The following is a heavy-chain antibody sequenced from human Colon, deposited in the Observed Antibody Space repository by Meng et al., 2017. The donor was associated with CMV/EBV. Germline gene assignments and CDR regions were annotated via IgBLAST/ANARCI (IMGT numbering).Heavy chain of an antibody. Sequence: FTFGNFWMHWARRAPGKGLAWVSRINSDETKKDYADSVKGRFTISRDTANNRLYLEMNSLRAEDTAMYYCARGGPYDSSGYYSPYFDKWGQGALVTVSS. CDR1: FTFGNFW. J-gene: IGHJ4*02. CDR3: ARGGPYDSSGYYSPYFDK. CDR2: INSDETKK. V-gene: IGHV3-74*01. D-gene: IGHD3-22*01.